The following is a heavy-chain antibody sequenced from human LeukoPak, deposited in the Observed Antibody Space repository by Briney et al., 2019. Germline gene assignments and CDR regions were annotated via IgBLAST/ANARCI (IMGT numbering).Heavy chain of an antibody. D-gene: IGHD1-26*01. Sequence: PGGSLRLSCAVSGFTFSNYEFNWVRQAPGKGLEWVSYISSGGGTLYYADSVKGRFTLSRDNAKNSLYLQMDSLRAEDTAVYYCARRRASYYKGVDYWGQGTLVTVSS. V-gene: IGHV3-48*03. CDR2: ISSGGGTL. CDR1: GFTFSNYE. J-gene: IGHJ4*02. CDR3: ARRRASYYKGVDY.